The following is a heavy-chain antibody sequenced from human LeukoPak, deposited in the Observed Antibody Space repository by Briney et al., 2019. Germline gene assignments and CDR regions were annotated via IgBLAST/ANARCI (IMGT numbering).Heavy chain of an antibody. Sequence: GGSLRLSCAASGFTFSNAWMSWVRQAPGKGLEWVGRIKSKTDGGTTDYAAPVKGRFTISRDDSKTTLYLQMNSLKTEDTAVYYCTTDFYCSSTSCRGGYWGQGTLVTVSS. CDR1: GFTFSNAW. CDR3: TTDFYCSSTSCRGGY. CDR2: IKSKTDGGTT. V-gene: IGHV3-15*01. J-gene: IGHJ4*02. D-gene: IGHD2-2*01.